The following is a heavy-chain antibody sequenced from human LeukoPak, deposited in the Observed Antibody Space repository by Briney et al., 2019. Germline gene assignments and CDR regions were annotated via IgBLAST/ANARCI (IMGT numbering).Heavy chain of an antibody. J-gene: IGHJ4*02. Sequence: PGGSLRLSCVASGFTFKSYSMNWVRQAPGKGLEWVSYISSASSYIYYADSLKGRFTISRDNAKNSLYLQMSSLRVEDTAVYYCAKVAKYYYGSETYYFFEHWGQGTPVTASS. V-gene: IGHV3-21*01. CDR1: GFTFKSYS. CDR2: ISSASSYI. CDR3: AKVAKYYYGSETYYFFEH. D-gene: IGHD3-10*01.